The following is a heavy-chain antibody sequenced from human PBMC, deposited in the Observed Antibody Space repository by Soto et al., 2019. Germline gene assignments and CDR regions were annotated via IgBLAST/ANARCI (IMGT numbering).Heavy chain of an antibody. CDR3: TTDPYCGGDCYWRLHAFDI. D-gene: IGHD2-21*02. Sequence: GGSLRLSCAASGFTFSNAWMNWVRQAPGKGLEWVGRIKSKTDDGTTDYAAPVKSRFTSSRNDSKSTLYLQMNSLKTEDTAVYYCTTDPYCGGDCYWRLHAFDIWGQGTMVTVSS. J-gene: IGHJ3*02. V-gene: IGHV3-15*07. CDR2: IKSKTDDGTT. CDR1: GFTFSNAW.